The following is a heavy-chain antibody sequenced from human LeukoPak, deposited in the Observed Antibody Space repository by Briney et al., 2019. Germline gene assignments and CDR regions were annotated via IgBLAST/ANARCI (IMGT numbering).Heavy chain of an antibody. CDR3: ARDTTRGYYFDY. J-gene: IGHJ4*02. Sequence: SETLSLTCTVSGGSISSSSYYWGWIRQPPGKGLEWIGSIYYSGSTYYNPSLKSRVTISVDTSKNQFSLKLSSVTAADTAVYYCARDTTRGYYFDYWGQGTLVTVSS. D-gene: IGHD1-1*01. CDR2: IYYSGST. CDR1: GGSISSSSYY. V-gene: IGHV4-39*07.